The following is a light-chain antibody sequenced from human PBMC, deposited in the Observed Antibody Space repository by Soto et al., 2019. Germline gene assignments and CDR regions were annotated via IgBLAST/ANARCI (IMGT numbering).Light chain of an antibody. CDR2: DVS. Sequence: QSALTQPRSVSGSPGPAVTISCTGTSSDVGGYNYVSWYQQHPGKAPKLMMYDVSKRPSGVPDRFSGSKSGNTASLTISGLQAEDEADYYCCSYAGSYTPVFGGGTKLTVL. J-gene: IGLJ2*01. CDR1: SSDVGGYNY. CDR3: CSYAGSYTPV. V-gene: IGLV2-11*01.